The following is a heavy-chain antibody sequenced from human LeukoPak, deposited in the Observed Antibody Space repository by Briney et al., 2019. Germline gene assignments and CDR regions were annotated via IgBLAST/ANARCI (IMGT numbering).Heavy chain of an antibody. CDR2: IKQDGSEK. CDR3: ARRARIAVADTRPFLRPQTSYYYYMDV. J-gene: IGHJ6*03. V-gene: IGHV3-7*01. CDR1: GFTFSSYW. Sequence: QAGGSLRLPCAASGFTFSSYWMSWVRQAPGKGLEWVANIKQDGSEKYYVDSVKGRFTISRDNAKNSLYLQMNSLRAEDTAVYYCARRARIAVADTRPFLRPQTSYYYYMDVWGKGTTVTVSS. D-gene: IGHD6-19*01.